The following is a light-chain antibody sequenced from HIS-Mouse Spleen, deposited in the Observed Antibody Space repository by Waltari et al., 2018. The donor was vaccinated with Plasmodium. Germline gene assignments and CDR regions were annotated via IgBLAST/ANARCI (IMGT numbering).Light chain of an antibody. J-gene: IGLJ3*02. CDR1: SGIHVGTYR. CDR3: MIWHSSAWV. Sequence: QAVLTQPSSLSASPGASASLTCTLRSGIHVGTYRIYWYRQKPGSPPQYPLRYKSDSDKQQGSGVPSRFSGSKDASANAGILLISGLQSEDEADYYCMIWHSSAWVFGGGTKLTVL. V-gene: IGLV5-45*03. CDR2: YKSDSDK.